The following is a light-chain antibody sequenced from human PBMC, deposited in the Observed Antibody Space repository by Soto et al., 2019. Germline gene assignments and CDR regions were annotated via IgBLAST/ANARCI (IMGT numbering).Light chain of an antibody. CDR1: QNIRSY. Sequence: DIQMTQSPSSLSASVGDRVTITCRASQNIRSYLNWYQQKPGKAPQLLIYATSSLQTGVPSRFSASGSGTGFSLVISDLQPEDSATYYCQQGYSSRWTSGRGTKVDIK. J-gene: IGKJ1*01. CDR3: QQGYSSRWT. V-gene: IGKV1-39*01. CDR2: ATS.